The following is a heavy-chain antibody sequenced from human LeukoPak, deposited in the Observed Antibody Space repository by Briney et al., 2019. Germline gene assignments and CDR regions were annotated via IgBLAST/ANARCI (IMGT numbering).Heavy chain of an antibody. CDR3: AKHMRDGYNAVDY. D-gene: IGHD5-24*01. J-gene: IGHJ4*02. CDR1: GFTFDDYA. Sequence: GGSLRLSCAASGFTFDDYAMHWVRQAPGKGLEWVSGISWNSGSIGYADSVKGRFTISRDNAKNSLYLQMNSLRAEDTALYYCAKHMRDGYNAVDYWSQGTLVTVSP. V-gene: IGHV3-9*01. CDR2: ISWNSGSI.